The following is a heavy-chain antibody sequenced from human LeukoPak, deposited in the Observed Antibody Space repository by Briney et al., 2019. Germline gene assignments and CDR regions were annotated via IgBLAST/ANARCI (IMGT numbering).Heavy chain of an antibody. CDR3: ARAVQVTTGGLFDY. CDR2: IIPIFDTP. V-gene: IGHV1-69*06. Sequence: SVKVSCKASGGTFSNYAISWVRQAPGQGREWMGGIIPIFDTPNFAQKFQGRVTITADKSTSTAYMELSRLRSEDTAVYYCARAVQVTTGGLFDYWGQGTLVTVSS. CDR1: GGTFSNYA. D-gene: IGHD4-17*01. J-gene: IGHJ4*02.